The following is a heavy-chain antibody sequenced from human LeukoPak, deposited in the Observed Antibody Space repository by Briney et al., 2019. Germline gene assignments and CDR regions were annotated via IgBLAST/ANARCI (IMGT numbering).Heavy chain of an antibody. Sequence: PSETLSLTCTVSGGSISSSSYYWVWIRQPPGKGLEWMGSIYYSGSTYYNPSLKSRVTISVDTSQNQFSLKLSSVTAADTAVYYCASVDRSGWYYWGQGTLVTVSS. CDR2: IYYSGST. CDR1: GGSISSSSYY. CDR3: ASVDRSGWYY. D-gene: IGHD6-19*01. V-gene: IGHV4-39*01. J-gene: IGHJ4*02.